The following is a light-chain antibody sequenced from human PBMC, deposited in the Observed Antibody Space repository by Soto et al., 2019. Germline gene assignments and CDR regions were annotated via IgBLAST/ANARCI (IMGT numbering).Light chain of an antibody. Sequence: DLPMTQSPSSLSASVGDRVTITCRASQGISNYLAWYQHKPGKVPKLLIYAASALQSGVPSRFSGSGSGTDFTLTISSLQPEDVATYYCQKYNYAPWTFGQGTKVEIK. J-gene: IGKJ1*01. V-gene: IGKV1-27*01. CDR2: AAS. CDR1: QGISNY. CDR3: QKYNYAPWT.